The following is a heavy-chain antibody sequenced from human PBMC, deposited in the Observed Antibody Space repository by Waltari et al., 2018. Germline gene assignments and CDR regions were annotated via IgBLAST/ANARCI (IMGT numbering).Heavy chain of an antibody. CDR3: AREREGVGARADYYYYGMDV. D-gene: IGHD1-26*01. V-gene: IGHV1-69*13. CDR2: ISPIYGTA. Sequence: QVQLVQSGAEVKKPGSSVKVSCKASGGTFSSYAIRWVRPAPGQGLEWMGGISPIYGTANKAQKFEGRVTITADESTSTADMELRSLRSEDTAVYYCAREREGVGARADYYYYGMDVWGQGTTVTVSS. CDR1: GGTFSSYA. J-gene: IGHJ6*02.